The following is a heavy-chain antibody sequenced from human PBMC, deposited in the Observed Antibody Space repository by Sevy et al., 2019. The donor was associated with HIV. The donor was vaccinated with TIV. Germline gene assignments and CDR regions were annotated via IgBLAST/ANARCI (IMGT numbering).Heavy chain of an antibody. CDR3: ARPYCSGGSCYRWYFDY. CDR1: GYTFISYG. CDR2: ISAYNGNT. J-gene: IGHJ4*02. V-gene: IGHV1-18*01. Sequence: ASVKVSCKASGYTFISYGITWVRQAPGQGLEWMGWISAYNGNTNYAQKLQGRVTMTTDTSTSTGYMELRSLRSDDTAVYYCARPYCSGGSCYRWYFDYWGQGTLVTVSS. D-gene: IGHD2-15*01.